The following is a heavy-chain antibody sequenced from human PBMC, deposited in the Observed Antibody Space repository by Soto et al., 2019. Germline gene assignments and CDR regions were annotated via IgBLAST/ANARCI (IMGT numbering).Heavy chain of an antibody. CDR2: NYYSGIT. J-gene: IGHJ6*02. V-gene: IGHV4-31*11. D-gene: IGHD6-6*01. CDR3: ARGSSIAGLYYGMDV. Sequence: SETLSLTCAVSGDTISTGGYYWTWIRQHPGKGLEWIGYNYYSGITYYNPSLKSRVTISLDTSKNQFSLKLSSVTAADTAVYYCARGSSIAGLYYGMDVWGQGTTVTVSS. CDR1: GDTISTGGYY.